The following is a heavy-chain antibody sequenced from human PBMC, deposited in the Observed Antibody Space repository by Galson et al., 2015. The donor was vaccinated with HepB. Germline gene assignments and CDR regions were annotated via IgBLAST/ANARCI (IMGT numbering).Heavy chain of an antibody. CDR3: ARDFGFGLDY. J-gene: IGHJ4*02. D-gene: IGHD3-10*01. CDR1: GFTFSSYG. V-gene: IGHV3-33*01. Sequence: SLRLSCAASGFTFSSYGMYWVRQAPGKGLEGVAMIWYDGSIKYYKDSVRSRVTVSRDNSRNTVYLQMSGLRAEDTAVYCCARDFGFGLDYWGQGTLVTVSS. CDR2: IWYDGSIK.